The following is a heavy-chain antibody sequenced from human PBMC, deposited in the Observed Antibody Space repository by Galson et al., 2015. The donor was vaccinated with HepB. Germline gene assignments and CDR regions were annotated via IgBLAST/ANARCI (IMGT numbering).Heavy chain of an antibody. Sequence: SLRLSCAASEFTFSRYWMSWVRQAPGKGLEWVGFIRSKAYGGTTEYAASVKGRFTISRDDSKSIAYLQMNGLKTEDTAVYYCTRGYYYDSSGYYYVGYFQHWGQGTLVTVSS. CDR3: TRGYYYDSSGYYYVGYFQH. D-gene: IGHD3-22*01. J-gene: IGHJ1*01. CDR2: IRSKAYGGTT. V-gene: IGHV3-49*04. CDR1: EFTFSRYW.